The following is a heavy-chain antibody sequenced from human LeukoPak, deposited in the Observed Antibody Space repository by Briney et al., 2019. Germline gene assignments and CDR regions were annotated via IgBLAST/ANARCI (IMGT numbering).Heavy chain of an antibody. D-gene: IGHD6-13*01. V-gene: IGHV4-34*01. J-gene: IGHJ6*03. CDR2: ISHSGST. CDR3: ARGRVSSSSWSSTYYYYFYMDV. Sequence: SETLSLTCAVYGGSFSGYYWSWIRPPPGKGLEWIGEISHSGSTNYNPSLKSRVTISVDTSKNQFSLKLSSVTAADTAVYFCARGRVSSSSWSSTYYYYFYMDVWGKGTTVTVSS. CDR1: GGSFSGYY.